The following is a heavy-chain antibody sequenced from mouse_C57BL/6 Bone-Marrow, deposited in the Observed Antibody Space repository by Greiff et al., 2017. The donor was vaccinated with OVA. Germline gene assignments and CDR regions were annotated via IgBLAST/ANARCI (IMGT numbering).Heavy chain of an antibody. CDR2: ISSGGDYI. D-gene: IGHD2-3*01. CDR1: GFTFSSYA. J-gene: IGHJ3*01. CDR3: TRYDGYPTWFAY. V-gene: IGHV5-9-1*02. Sequence: EVQVVESGEGLVKPGGSLKLSCAASGFTFSSYAMSWVRQTPEKRLEWVAYISSGGDYIYYADTVKGRFTISRDNARNTLYLQMSSLKSEDTAMYYCTRYDGYPTWFAYWGQGTLVTVSA.